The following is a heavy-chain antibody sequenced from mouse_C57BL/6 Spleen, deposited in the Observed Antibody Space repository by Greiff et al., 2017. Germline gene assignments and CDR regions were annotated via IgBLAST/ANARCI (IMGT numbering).Heavy chain of an antibody. Sequence: EVQLQESGPGLAKPSQTLSLTCSVTGYSITSDYWNWIRKFPGNKLEYMGYISYSGSTYYNPSLKSRISITRDTSKNQYYLQLNSVTTEDTATYYCARESAYYYGSSYGYFDVWGTGTTVTVSS. CDR2: ISYSGST. V-gene: IGHV3-8*01. J-gene: IGHJ1*03. CDR3: ARESAYYYGSSYGYFDV. D-gene: IGHD1-1*01. CDR1: GYSITSDY.